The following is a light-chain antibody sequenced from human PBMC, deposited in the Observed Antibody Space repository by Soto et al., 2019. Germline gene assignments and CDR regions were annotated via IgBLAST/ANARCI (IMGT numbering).Light chain of an antibody. V-gene: IGKV3-20*01. CDR3: QQYGSSPVT. J-gene: IGKJ1*01. CDR1: QSVSTY. Sequence: EIVLTQSQATLSLWSLERGTLXCRASQSVSTYLAWYQQKPGQAPRFLIYGAFSRATGIPDRFSGSGSGTDFTLTISRLEPEDFAVYYCQQYGSSPVTFGQGTKVDIK. CDR2: GAF.